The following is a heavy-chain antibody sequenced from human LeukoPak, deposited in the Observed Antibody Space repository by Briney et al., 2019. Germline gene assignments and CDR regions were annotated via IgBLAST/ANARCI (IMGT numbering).Heavy chain of an antibody. D-gene: IGHD3-22*01. V-gene: IGHV4-59*01. CDR1: GGSISSYY. CDR2: IYYSGST. J-gene: IGHJ6*02. Sequence: SETLSLTCTVSGGSISSYYWSWIRKPPGKGLEWIGYIYYSGSTNYNPSLKSRVTISVDTSKNQFSLKLSSVTAVDTAVYYCARAYYDSSGYYSRGYYYGMDVWGQGTTVTVSS. CDR3: ARAYYDSSGYYSRGYYYGMDV.